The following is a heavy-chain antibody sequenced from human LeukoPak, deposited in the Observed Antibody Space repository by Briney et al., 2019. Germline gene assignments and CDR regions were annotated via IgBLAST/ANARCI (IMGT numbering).Heavy chain of an antibody. CDR1: GYTFTSYG. CDR2: ISVYNDDV. CDR3: ARHPHYGDYVGFLDY. Sequence: ASVKVSCKASGYTFTSYGISWVRQAPGQGLEWMGRISVYNDDVKYAQKFQGRITMITDTSTNTAYMELRSLRSDDTAVYFCARHPHYGDYVGFLDYWGQGTLVTVSS. D-gene: IGHD4-17*01. J-gene: IGHJ4*02. V-gene: IGHV1-18*01.